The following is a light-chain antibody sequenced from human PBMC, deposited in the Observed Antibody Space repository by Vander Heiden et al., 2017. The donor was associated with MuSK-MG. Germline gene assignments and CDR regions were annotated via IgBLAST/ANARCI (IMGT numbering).Light chain of an antibody. CDR3: QQNYSSLFT. CDR2: KAS. Sequence: ITCRASQSISSWLAWYQQKPGKAPKLLIYKASSLESGVPSRFSGSGSGTEFTLTISSLQPDDFATYYCQQNYSSLFTFGRGTKVEIK. V-gene: IGKV1-5*03. CDR1: QSISSW. J-gene: IGKJ2*01.